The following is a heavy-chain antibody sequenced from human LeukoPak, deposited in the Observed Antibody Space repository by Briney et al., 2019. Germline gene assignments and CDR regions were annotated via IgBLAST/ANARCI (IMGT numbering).Heavy chain of an antibody. Sequence: GGSLRLSCAASGFTFSSRDWMTWVRQAPGKGLEWVANIKQDGSEKNYVDSVKGRFTISRDSAKNSVDLQMNSLRAEDTAVYYCARAHPIAFDYWGQGTLVTVSS. CDR3: ARAHPIAFDY. CDR1: GFTFSSRDW. V-gene: IGHV3-7*01. J-gene: IGHJ4*02. CDR2: IKQDGSEK.